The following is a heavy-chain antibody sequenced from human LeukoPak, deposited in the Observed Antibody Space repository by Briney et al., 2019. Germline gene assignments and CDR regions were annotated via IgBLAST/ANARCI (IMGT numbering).Heavy chain of an antibody. Sequence: SETLSLTCAVYGGSFSGYYWSWIRQPPGKGLEWIGEINHSGSTNYNPSLKSRVTISVDTSKNQFSLKLTSVTAADTAVYYCARGMEHHDSSGPYYFDYWGQGTLVTVSS. J-gene: IGHJ4*02. D-gene: IGHD3-22*01. V-gene: IGHV4-34*01. CDR3: ARGMEHHDSSGPYYFDY. CDR1: GGSFSGYY. CDR2: INHSGST.